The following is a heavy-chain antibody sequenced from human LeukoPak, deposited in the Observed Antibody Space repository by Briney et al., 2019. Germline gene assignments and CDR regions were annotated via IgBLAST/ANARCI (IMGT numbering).Heavy chain of an antibody. CDR2: IYYSGST. CDR1: GGSISSYY. Sequence: PSETLSLTCTVSGGSISSYYWSWIRQPPGKGLEWIGYIYYSGSTNYNPSLKSRVTISVDTSKNQFSPKLSSVTAADTAVYYCARGQGICSSTSCYLYYYGMDVWGQGTTVTVSS. CDR3: ARGQGICSSTSCYLYYYGMDV. V-gene: IGHV4-59*08. J-gene: IGHJ6*02. D-gene: IGHD2-2*01.